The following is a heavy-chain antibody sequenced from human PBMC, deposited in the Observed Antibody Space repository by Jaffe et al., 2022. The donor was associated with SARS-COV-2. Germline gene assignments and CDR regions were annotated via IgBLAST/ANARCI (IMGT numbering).Heavy chain of an antibody. CDR3: ARAPLTFGGDWAPYPDYGMDV. CDR1: GGSFSGYY. CDR2: INHSGST. Sequence: QVQLQQWGAGLLKPSETLSLTCAVYGGSFSGYYWSWIRQPPGKGLEWIGEINHSGSTNYNPSLKSRVTISVDTSKNQFSLKLSSVTAADTAVYYCARAPLTFGGDWAPYPDYGMDVWGQGTTVTVSS. V-gene: IGHV4-34*01. J-gene: IGHJ6*02. D-gene: IGHD2-21*02.